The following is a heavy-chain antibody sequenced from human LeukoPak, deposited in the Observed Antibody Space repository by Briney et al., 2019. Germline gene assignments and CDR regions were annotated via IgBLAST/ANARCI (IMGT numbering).Heavy chain of an antibody. CDR2: INWNGGST. J-gene: IGHJ4*02. D-gene: IGHD3-22*01. Sequence: GGSLRLSCAASGYTFSSHGLTWVRQAPGKGLEWVSGINWNGGSTGYADSVKGRFTISRDNAKNSLYLQMNSLRAEDTALYYCARDPHAAYYDSSGYYYFDYWGQGTLVTVSS. CDR1: GYTFSSHG. V-gene: IGHV3-20*04. CDR3: ARDPHAAYYDSSGYYYFDY.